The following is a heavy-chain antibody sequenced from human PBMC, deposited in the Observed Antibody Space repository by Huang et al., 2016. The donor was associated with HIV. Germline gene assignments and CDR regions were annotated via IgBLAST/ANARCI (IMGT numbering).Heavy chain of an antibody. CDR3: ARRWYYDFWSGSSYYFGS. D-gene: IGHD3-3*01. CDR1: GGSIDNRNSY. CDR2: IYYSGTT. V-gene: IGHV4-39*01. Sequence: QLQLQESGPGQVKPSETLSLTCTVSGGSIDNRNSYWGWIRQPPGKGLEWIGNIYYSGTTYDNPSIKSRVTISVDTSNNQFSLRLDSVTAADTAVYYCARRWYYDFWSGSSYYFGSWGQGTLVTVSS. J-gene: IGHJ4*02.